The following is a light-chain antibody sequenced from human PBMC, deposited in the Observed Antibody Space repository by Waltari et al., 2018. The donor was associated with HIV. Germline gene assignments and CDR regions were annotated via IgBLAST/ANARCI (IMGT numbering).Light chain of an antibody. V-gene: IGLV1-51*01. CDR2: DNN. Sequence: CSGSNSNIGNDFVFWYQQLPGTAPKLLIYDNNKRPSGIPDRFSGSKSGTSATLDITGLQTGDEADYFCGAWDSRLSAAVFGGGTKVTVL. J-gene: IGLJ2*01. CDR3: GAWDSRLSAAV. CDR1: NSNIGNDF.